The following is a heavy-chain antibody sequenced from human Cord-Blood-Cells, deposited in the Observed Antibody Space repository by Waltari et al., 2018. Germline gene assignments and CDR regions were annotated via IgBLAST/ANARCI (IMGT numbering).Heavy chain of an antibody. CDR3: ASGRGYCSSTSCYWYYYGMDV. Sequence: QVQLQQWGAGLLKPSETLSLTCAVYGGSFSGYYWSWHRQPPGKGLEWIGEINHSGSTNYNPSLKSRVTISVDTSKNQFSLKLSSVTAADTAVYYCASGRGYCSSTSCYWYYYGMDVWGQGTTVTVSS. CDR2: INHSGST. D-gene: IGHD2-2*01. CDR1: GGSFSGYY. J-gene: IGHJ6*02. V-gene: IGHV4-34*01.